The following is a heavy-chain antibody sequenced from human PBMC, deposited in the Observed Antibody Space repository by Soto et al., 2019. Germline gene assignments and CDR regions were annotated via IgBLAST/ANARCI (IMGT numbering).Heavy chain of an antibody. V-gene: IGHV3-53*01. Sequence: TGGSLRLSCAASGFTVSSNYMSWVRQAPGKGLEWVSVIYSGGSTYYADSVKGRFTISRDNSKNTLYLEMNRMRAEDTAVYYGAVTMFHVWGQGTMVTVSS. J-gene: IGHJ3*01. D-gene: IGHD3-10*01. CDR3: AVTMFHV. CDR2: IYSGGST. CDR1: GFTVSSNY.